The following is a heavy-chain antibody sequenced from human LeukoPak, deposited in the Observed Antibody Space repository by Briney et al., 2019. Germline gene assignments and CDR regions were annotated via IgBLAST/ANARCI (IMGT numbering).Heavy chain of an antibody. V-gene: IGHV3-23*01. CDR3: AKDPCSSTSCYTDY. CDR2: ISGSGGST. CDR1: GFTFSSYA. Sequence: GGSLRLSCAASGFTFSSYAMSWVRQAPGKGLEWVSAISGSGGSTYYADSVKGRFTISRDNSKNTLYLQMNSLRAEATAVYYCAKDPCSSTSCYTDYWGQGTLVTVSS. J-gene: IGHJ4*02. D-gene: IGHD2-2*02.